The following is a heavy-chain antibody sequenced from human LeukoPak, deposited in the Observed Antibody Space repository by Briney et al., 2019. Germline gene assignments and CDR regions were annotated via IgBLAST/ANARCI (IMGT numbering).Heavy chain of an antibody. V-gene: IGHV4-34*01. CDR1: GGSFSGYY. J-gene: IGHJ3*02. CDR2: INHSGST. CDR3: AREGSSERHIVVVTAPDAFDI. D-gene: IGHD2-21*02. Sequence: SETLSLTCAVYGGSFSGYYWSWIRQPPGKGLEWIGEINHSGSTNYNPSLKSRVTISVDMSKNQFSLKLSSVTAADTAVYYCAREGSSERHIVVVTAPDAFDIWGQGTMVTVSS.